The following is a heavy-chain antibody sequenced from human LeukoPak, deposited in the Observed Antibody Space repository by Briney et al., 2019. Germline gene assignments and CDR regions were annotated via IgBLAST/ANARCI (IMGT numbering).Heavy chain of an antibody. CDR1: GGPFRGYY. V-gene: IGHV4-59*01. D-gene: IGHD3-16*01. J-gene: IGHJ6*02. CDR3: ASYDPYYGMDV. Sequence: PGETLTLPCAVYGGPFRGYYLRWIRQPPGKGLEWVGYIYYSGSTNYNPSLKNRVTISVDTSKNPFSLKLSSVTAADTAVYYCASYDPYYGMDVWGQGTMVTVSS. CDR2: IYYSGST.